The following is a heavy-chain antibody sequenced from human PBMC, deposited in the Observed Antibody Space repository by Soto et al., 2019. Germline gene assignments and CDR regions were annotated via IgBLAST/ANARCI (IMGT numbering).Heavy chain of an antibody. CDR2: IYDSGST. V-gene: IGHV4-59*01. Sequence: QVQLQESGPGLVKPSETLSLTCTVSGGSISGYYWSWIRQPPGKGLEWIGYIYDSGSTSYNPSLKSRLTISVDTSKNQFSLRLTSVTAADTAVYYCAREYSSGYKFFDYWGQGTLVTVSS. D-gene: IGHD3-22*01. CDR3: AREYSSGYKFFDY. CDR1: GGSISGYY. J-gene: IGHJ4*02.